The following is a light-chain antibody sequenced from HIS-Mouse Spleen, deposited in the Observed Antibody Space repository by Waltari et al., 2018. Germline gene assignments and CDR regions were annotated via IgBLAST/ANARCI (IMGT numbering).Light chain of an antibody. CDR1: QSLLHSNGYNY. V-gene: IGKV2-28*01. CDR3: MQALQTPYT. CDR2: LGS. J-gene: IGKJ2*01. Sequence: RTQSPFSQPGTPGRASAIPCRSSQSLLHSNGYNYLDWYLQKPGQSPQLLIYLGSTRASGVPDRFSGSGSGTDFTLKISRVEAEDVGVYYCMQALQTPYTFGQGTKLEIK.